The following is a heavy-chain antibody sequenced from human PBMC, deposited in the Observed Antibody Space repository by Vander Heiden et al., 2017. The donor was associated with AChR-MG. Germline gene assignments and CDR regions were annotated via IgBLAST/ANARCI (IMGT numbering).Heavy chain of an antibody. CDR1: GYSFTCYW. CDR2: IDPGDSDT. CDR3: ARQYDYGHNWFDP. Sequence: EVQLVPSGAEVTKPGESLTISCKGSGYSFTCYWLGWGRQMPGKGLEGMGIIDPGDSDTRYSPSFQGQATISADKSISTAYLQWSSLKASDTAMYYCARQYDYGHNWFDPWGQGTLVTVSS. D-gene: IGHD4-17*01. J-gene: IGHJ5*02. V-gene: IGHV5-51*01.